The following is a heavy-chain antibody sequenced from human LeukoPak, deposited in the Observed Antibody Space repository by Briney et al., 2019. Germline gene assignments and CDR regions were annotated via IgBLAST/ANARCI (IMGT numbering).Heavy chain of an antibody. J-gene: IGHJ4*02. CDR3: AKGGYSYGYFDY. Sequence: GGSLRLSCAASGFTFSSYAMSWVRQAPGKGLEWVSAISGSGGSTYYADSVKGRFTISRDNSKNTLYLQMNSLRAEGTAVYYCAKGGYSYGYFDYWGQGTLVTVSS. V-gene: IGHV3-23*01. D-gene: IGHD5-18*01. CDR2: ISGSGGST. CDR1: GFTFSSYA.